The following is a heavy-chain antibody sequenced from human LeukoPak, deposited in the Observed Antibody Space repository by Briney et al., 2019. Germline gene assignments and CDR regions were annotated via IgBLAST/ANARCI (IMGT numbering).Heavy chain of an antibody. D-gene: IGHD1-14*01. Sequence: SETLSLTCTVCGGSISSYYWSWIRQPAGKGLEWIGRIYTSGSTNYNPSLKSRVTMSVDTSKNQFSLKLSSVTAADTAVYYCARYNPESKARNYYYMDVWGKGTTVTVSS. V-gene: IGHV4-4*07. CDR3: ARYNPESKARNYYYMDV. CDR1: GGSISSYY. CDR2: IYTSGST. J-gene: IGHJ6*03.